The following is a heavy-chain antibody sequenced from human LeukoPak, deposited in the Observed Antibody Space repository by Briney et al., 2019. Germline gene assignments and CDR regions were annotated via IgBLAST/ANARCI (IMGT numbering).Heavy chain of an antibody. J-gene: IGHJ6*02. CDR3: VKGKWEDNHYYYGLDV. V-gene: IGHV3-30-3*01. D-gene: IGHD1-26*01. CDR1: GFSFDNYA. Sequence: GRSLRLSCAASGFSFDNYAMNWVRRAPGKGLEWVAVISYDATNTYYADFVEGRFTISRDNSNNTVFLQMSGLRTEDTAVYFCVKGKWEDNHYYYGLDVWGQGTTVSVAS. CDR2: ISYDATNT.